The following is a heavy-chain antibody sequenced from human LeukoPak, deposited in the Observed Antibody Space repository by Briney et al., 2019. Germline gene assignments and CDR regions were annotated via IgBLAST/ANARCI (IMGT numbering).Heavy chain of an antibody. J-gene: IGHJ6*03. CDR2: FYYSGRT. D-gene: IGHD2-2*02. CDR3: ARDVGVPAAIRGDYYYMDV. CDR1: GGSISSHY. Sequence: PSETLSITCTVSGGSISSHYWSWIRQPPGKGLGWIGYFYYSGRTNYNPSLKSRVTISVDTSKNQFSLKLSSVTAADTAVYYWARDVGVPAAIRGDYYYMDVWGKGTTVTVSS. V-gene: IGHV4-59*11.